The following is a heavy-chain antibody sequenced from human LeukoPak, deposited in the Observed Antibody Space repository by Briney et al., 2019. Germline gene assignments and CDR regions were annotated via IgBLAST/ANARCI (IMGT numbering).Heavy chain of an antibody. J-gene: IGHJ5*02. CDR3: ARYFGSRGGWPEDNWFDP. D-gene: IGHD6-19*01. CDR1: GGSISSYY. V-gene: IGHV4-59*01. CDR2: IYYSGST. Sequence: PSETLSLTCTVSGGSISSYYWSWIRQPPGKGLEWIGYIYYSGSTNYNPSLKSRVTISVDTSKNQFSLKLSSVTAADTAVYYCARYFGSRGGWPEDNWFDPWGQGTLVTVSS.